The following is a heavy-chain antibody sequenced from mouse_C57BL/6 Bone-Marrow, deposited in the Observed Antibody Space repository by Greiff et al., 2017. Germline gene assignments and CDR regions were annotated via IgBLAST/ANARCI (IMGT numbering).Heavy chain of an antibody. J-gene: IGHJ4*01. CDR2: ISSGGSYT. CDR1: GFTFSSYG. V-gene: IGHV5-6*02. CDR3: ARRGYYYAMDY. Sequence: EVKLVESGGDLVKPGGSLKLSCAASGFTFSSYGMSWVRQTPDKRLEWVATISSGGSYTYYPDSVKGRFPISRDNAKNTLYLQMSSLKSEDTAMYYCARRGYYYAMDYWGQGTSVTVSS.